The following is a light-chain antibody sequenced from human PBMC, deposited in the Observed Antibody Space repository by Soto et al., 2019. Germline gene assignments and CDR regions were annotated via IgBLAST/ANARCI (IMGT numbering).Light chain of an antibody. J-gene: IGKJ1*01. CDR1: QGISNY. CDR2: AAS. CDR3: QQYNTYQT. V-gene: IGKV1-9*01. Sequence: DIQLTQSPSFLSASVGDRVTLTCRASQGISNYLAWYQQKPGKAPKLLIYAASTLQSGVPSRFSGSGSGTEFTLTISSLQPDDFATYYCQQYNTYQTFGQGTKVDIK.